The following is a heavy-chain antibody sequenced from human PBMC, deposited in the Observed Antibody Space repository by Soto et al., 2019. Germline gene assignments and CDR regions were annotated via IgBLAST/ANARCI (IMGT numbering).Heavy chain of an antibody. CDR2: IYPGDSDT. Sequence: PGESLKISCKVAGYSFTSFCIGWVRQMPGKGLEWMGIIYPGDSDTRYSPSFQGQVTISADKSISTAYLQWSSLKASDTAMYYCLTMVRGRDAFDIWGQGTMVTVSS. V-gene: IGHV5-51*01. CDR3: LTMVRGRDAFDI. D-gene: IGHD3-10*01. CDR1: GYSFTSFC. J-gene: IGHJ3*02.